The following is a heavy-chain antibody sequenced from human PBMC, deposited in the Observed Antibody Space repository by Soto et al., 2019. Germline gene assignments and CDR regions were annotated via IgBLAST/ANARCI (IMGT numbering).Heavy chain of an antibody. CDR2: MHTGGNEK. J-gene: IGHJ4*02. V-gene: IGHV3-33*08. Sequence: QVQLVESGGGVVQPGGSLRLSCAASGFTFSYYGFHWVRRAPGKGLEWVAVMHTGGNEKYYVDSVKGRFTVSRDDSRNMVYLEMSGLRAEDTAEYFCARDADTTGHYSHFDLWGRGVLVAVS. CDR1: GFTFSYYG. CDR3: ARDADTTGHYSHFDL. D-gene: IGHD3-9*01.